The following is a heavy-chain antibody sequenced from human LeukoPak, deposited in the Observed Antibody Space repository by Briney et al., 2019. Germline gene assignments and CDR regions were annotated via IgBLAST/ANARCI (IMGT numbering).Heavy chain of an antibody. CDR1: GFTFSSYS. CDR3: AKDDYYDSSGPTSFDY. CDR2: ISGSGGST. J-gene: IGHJ4*02. Sequence: PGGSLRLSCAASGFTFSSYSMNWVRQAPGKGLEWVSAISGSGGSTYYADSVKGRFTISRDNSKNTLYLQMNSLRAEDTAVYYCAKDDYYDSSGPTSFDYWGQGTLVTVSS. V-gene: IGHV3-23*01. D-gene: IGHD3-22*01.